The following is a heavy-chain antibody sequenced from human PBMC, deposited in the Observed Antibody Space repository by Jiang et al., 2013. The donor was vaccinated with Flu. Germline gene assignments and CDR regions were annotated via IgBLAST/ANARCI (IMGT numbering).Heavy chain of an antibody. CDR1: GYRFTNYW. J-gene: IGHJ4*02. Sequence: GAEVKKPGESLKIFCKASGYRFTNYWIGWVRQMPGKGLEWMGIVYPDDSDTRYNPAFQGQVTISVGRSAKTAYLQWTSLKPSDTAMYYCARLLRRSYPTMWDFWGQGTLVSVSS. CDR2: VYPDDSDT. CDR3: ARLLRRSYPTMWDF. V-gene: IGHV5-51*01. D-gene: IGHD3-16*02.